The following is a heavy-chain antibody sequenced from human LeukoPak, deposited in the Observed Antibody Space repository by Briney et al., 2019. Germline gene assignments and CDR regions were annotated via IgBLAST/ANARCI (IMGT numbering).Heavy chain of an antibody. Sequence: PSQTLSLTCTVSGGSISSGGYYWSWIRQHPGKGLEWIGYIYYSGSTNYNPSLKSRVTISVDTSKNQFSLKLSSVTAADTAVYYCARGGGGYCSSTSCYYYYYYGMDVWGQGTTVTVSS. CDR3: ARGGGGYCSSTSCYYYYYYGMDV. CDR1: GGSISSGGYY. J-gene: IGHJ6*02. V-gene: IGHV4-31*03. D-gene: IGHD2-2*01. CDR2: IYYSGST.